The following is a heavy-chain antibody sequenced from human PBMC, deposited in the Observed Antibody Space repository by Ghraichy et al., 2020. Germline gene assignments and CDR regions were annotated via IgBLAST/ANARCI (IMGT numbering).Heavy chain of an antibody. CDR1: GYNFDTYW. CDR2: IYPADSNT. CDR3: ARERLHSYGDGYYDS. J-gene: IGHJ4*02. Sequence: GESLNISCKTSGYNFDTYWIAWVRQMPGKGPEWMGSIYPADSNTKYSPSLRGQVTISVDKSVSTAYLQWNSLRASDTAMYYCARERLHSYGDGYYDSWGQGTPIAASS. V-gene: IGHV5-51*01. D-gene: IGHD5-18*01.